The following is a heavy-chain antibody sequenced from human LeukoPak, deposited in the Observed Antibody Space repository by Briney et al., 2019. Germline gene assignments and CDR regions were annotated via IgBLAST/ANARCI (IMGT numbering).Heavy chain of an antibody. D-gene: IGHD3-22*01. Sequence: GWSLRLSCAASGFIVNTNYMSWLRQAPGKGLEWVSVIYIGGNTFYADSVRGRFSISRDNSKNTLYLQMNTLRAEDTAVYYCATSPNCDDSSALLDLLGQGTLVIVFS. V-gene: IGHV3-66*01. CDR2: IYIGGNT. CDR1: GFIVNTNY. J-gene: IGHJ5*02. CDR3: ATSPNCDDSSALLDL.